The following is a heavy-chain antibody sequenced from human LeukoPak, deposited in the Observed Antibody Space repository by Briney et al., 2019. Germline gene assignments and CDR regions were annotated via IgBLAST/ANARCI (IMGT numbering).Heavy chain of an antibody. CDR3: ARWGYDYVWGSYRPFDY. CDR2: IYPGDSDT. V-gene: IGHV5-51*01. D-gene: IGHD3-16*02. J-gene: IGHJ4*02. CDR1: GYSFTSYW. Sequence: GESLKISCKGSGYSFTSYWIGWVRQMPGKGLEWMGIIYPGDSDTRYSPSFQGQVTISADKSISTAYLQWSSLKASDTAMYYCARWGYDYVWGSYRPFDYWGQGTLVTVSS.